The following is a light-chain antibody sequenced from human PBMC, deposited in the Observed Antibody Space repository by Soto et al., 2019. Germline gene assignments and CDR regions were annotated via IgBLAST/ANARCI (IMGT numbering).Light chain of an antibody. CDR3: QQYGGLPT. CDR1: QSVTSSY. CDR2: GAS. Sequence: EIVLTQSPGTLSLSPGERVTVSCRSSQSVTSSYIAWYQKKSGQAPRLLLYGASSRATGIPDRFRGSGSGTDFTLTISRLEPEDFAVYYCQQYGGLPTFGQGTKVDIK. V-gene: IGKV3-20*01. J-gene: IGKJ1*01.